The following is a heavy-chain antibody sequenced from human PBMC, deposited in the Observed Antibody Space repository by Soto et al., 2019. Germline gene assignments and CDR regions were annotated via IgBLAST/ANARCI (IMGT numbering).Heavy chain of an antibody. CDR1: GYNFNMYW. D-gene: IGHD2-15*01. V-gene: IGHV5-51*01. Sequence: GESLKISCXGSGYNFNMYWIGWVRQMPGKGLEWMGIINPDDSETRYSPSFLGQVTISADKSISTAYLQWSSLEASDTAMYYCARQEPPRYCSSPTCFAPFDYWGQGALVTVSS. CDR3: ARQEPPRYCSSPTCFAPFDY. CDR2: INPDDSET. J-gene: IGHJ4*02.